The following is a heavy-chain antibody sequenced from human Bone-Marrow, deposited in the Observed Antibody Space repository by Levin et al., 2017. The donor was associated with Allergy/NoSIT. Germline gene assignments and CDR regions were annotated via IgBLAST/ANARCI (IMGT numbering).Heavy chain of an antibody. V-gene: IGHV1-8*01. CDR1: GYTFTSYD. CDR2: MNPNSGNT. CDR3: ARVREQWLSRFDY. D-gene: IGHD6-19*01. J-gene: IGHJ4*02. Sequence: GESLKISCKASGYTFTSYDINWVRQATGQGLEWMGWMNPNSGNTGYAQKFQGRVTMTRNTSISTAYMELSSLRSEDTAVYYCARVREQWLSRFDYWGQGTLVTVSS.